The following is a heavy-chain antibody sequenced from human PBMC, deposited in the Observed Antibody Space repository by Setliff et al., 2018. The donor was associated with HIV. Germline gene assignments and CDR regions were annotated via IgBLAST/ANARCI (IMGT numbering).Heavy chain of an antibody. Sequence: GASVKVSCKASGGTFSTYAISWVRQAPGQGLEWMGGIIPIFGTANYDQRFQGRVTITADETTSTAYMELSSLRSEDTAVYFCARDPVSDNSATPYYFDYWGQGTLVTAPQ. CDR1: GGTFSTYA. CDR3: ARDPVSDNSATPYYFDY. CDR2: IIPIFGTA. J-gene: IGHJ4*02. D-gene: IGHD2-21*01. V-gene: IGHV1-69*13.